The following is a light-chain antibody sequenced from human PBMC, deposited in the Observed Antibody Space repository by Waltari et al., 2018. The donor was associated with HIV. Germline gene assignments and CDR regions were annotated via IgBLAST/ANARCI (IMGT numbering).Light chain of an antibody. V-gene: IGKV1-39*01. Sequence: DIQMTQSPSSLSASVGDRVTITCRASQSISYYFNRYQQKPGKAPKLLIYAAASLRSGVPSSFSGSGSGTDFSLTISSLQPEDFVTYYCQQSYSTREVTFGPGTKVDIK. J-gene: IGKJ3*01. CDR3: QQSYSTREVT. CDR1: QSISYY. CDR2: AAA.